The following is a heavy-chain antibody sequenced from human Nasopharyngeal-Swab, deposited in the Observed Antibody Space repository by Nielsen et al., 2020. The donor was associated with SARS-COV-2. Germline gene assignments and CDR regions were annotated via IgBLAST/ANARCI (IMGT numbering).Heavy chain of an antibody. Sequence: SETLSLTCTVSDGSISSYYWSWIRQPPGKGLEWIGYIYYSGSTNYNPSLKSRVTISVDTSKNQFSLKLSSVTAADTAVYYCARGGRITIIDYWGQGTLVTVSS. CDR1: DGSISSYY. J-gene: IGHJ4*02. CDR3: ARGGRITIIDY. D-gene: IGHD3-3*01. CDR2: IYYSGST. V-gene: IGHV4-59*01.